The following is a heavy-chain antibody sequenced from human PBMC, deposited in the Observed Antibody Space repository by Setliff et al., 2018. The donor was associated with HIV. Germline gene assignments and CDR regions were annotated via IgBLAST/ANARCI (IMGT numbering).Heavy chain of an antibody. CDR2: ISSKRTSI. D-gene: IGHD4-4*01. CDR1: GFSFDDYC. CDR3: ARDDSNYRQHGMDV. V-gene: IGHV3-48*04. Sequence: GESLKISCEASGFSFDDYCMNWVRQAPGKGLEWVSYISSKRTSIYYADSVKGRFTISRDNAKNSLYLQMNSLRAEDTAVYYCARDDSNYRQHGMDVWGQGTTVTVSS. J-gene: IGHJ6*02.